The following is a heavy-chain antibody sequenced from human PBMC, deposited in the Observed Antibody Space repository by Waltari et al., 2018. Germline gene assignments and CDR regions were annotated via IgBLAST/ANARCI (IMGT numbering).Heavy chain of an antibody. CDR1: GGSISSSTYY. V-gene: IGHV4-39*01. CDR3: ARLPISLGVGSVFDI. Sequence: QMQLQESGPGLVKPSEPLSLTCTVSGGSISSSTYYWGWIRQPPGMGLEWIGKIYYSGSTYYKPALKRRLTISGDTSKNQFSLNLRSVTAADTAVYYCARLPISLGVGSVFDIWGQGMLVTVSS. CDR2: IYYSGST. D-gene: IGHD2-15*01. J-gene: IGHJ3*02.